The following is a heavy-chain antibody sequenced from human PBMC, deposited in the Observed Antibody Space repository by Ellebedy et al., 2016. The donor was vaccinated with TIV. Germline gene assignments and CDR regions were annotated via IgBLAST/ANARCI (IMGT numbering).Heavy chain of an antibody. Sequence: PGGSLRLSCTASGFTFGSYWMSWLRQAPGKGLEWVANINQDGSDKFYVDSVKGRFTISRDNAKTSLYLQMNSLRAEDTALYYGARGVDTALVEHFQHWGQGTLVTVSS. V-gene: IGHV3-7*04. CDR1: GFTFGSYW. CDR3: ARGVDTALVEHFQH. D-gene: IGHD5-18*01. J-gene: IGHJ1*01. CDR2: INQDGSDK.